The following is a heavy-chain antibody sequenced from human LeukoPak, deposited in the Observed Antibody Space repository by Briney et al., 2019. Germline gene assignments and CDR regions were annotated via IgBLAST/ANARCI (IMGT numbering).Heavy chain of an antibody. CDR1: GGSISSYY. V-gene: IGHV4-59*01. Sequence: SETLSLTCTVSGGSISSYYWSWIRQPPGKGLEWIGYIYYSGSTDYNPSPKSRVTISVDTSKNQFSLKLSSVTAADTAVYYCATNIAARRGYYFDYWGQGTLVTVSS. D-gene: IGHD6-6*01. J-gene: IGHJ4*02. CDR2: IYYSGST. CDR3: ATNIAARRGYYFDY.